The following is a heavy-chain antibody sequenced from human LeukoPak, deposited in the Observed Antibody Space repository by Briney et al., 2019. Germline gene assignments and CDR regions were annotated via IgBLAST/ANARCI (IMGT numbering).Heavy chain of an antibody. Sequence: PVKVSCKASGGTFSSYAISWVRQAPGQGLEWMGGIIPIFGTANYAQKFQGRVTITTDESTSTAYMELSSLRSEDTAVYYCARGCSSTSCPDPYARLHYYYYYMDVWGKGTTVTVSS. CDR3: ARGCSSTSCPDPYARLHYYYYYMDV. CDR2: IIPIFGTA. D-gene: IGHD2-2*01. J-gene: IGHJ6*03. V-gene: IGHV1-69*05. CDR1: GGTFSSYA.